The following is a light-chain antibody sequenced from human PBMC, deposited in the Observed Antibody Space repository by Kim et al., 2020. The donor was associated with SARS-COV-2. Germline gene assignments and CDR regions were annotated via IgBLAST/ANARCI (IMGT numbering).Light chain of an antibody. V-gene: IGKV1-5*01. CDR2: DAS. CDR1: QIITKC. J-gene: IGKJ1*01. CDR3: QQYNGYWT. Sequence: ASVGDRVTITCRASQIITKCLAWYQQKPGKAPNLLIYDASSLESGVPSRFSGSGSGTEFTLTISSLQPDDFATYYCQQYNGYWTFGQGTKVDI.